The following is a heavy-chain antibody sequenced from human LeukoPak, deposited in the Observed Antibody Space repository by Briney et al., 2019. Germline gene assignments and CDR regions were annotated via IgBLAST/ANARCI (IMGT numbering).Heavy chain of an antibody. CDR3: ARVGVVPAAIPDGFDI. CDR1: GFTVSSNY. D-gene: IGHD2-2*01. J-gene: IGHJ3*02. V-gene: IGHV3-53*01. Sequence: PGGSLRLSCAVSGFTVSSNYMSWVRQAPGKGLEWVSVIYSGGSTYYADSVKGRFTISRDNSKNTLYLQMNSLTAEDTAVYYCARVGVVPAAIPDGFDIWGQGTMVTVSS. CDR2: IYSGGST.